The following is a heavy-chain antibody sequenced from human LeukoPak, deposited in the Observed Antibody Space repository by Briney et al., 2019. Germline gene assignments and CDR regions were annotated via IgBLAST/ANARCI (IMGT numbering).Heavy chain of an antibody. Sequence: GGSLRLSCAASGFTFSSYAMSWVRQAPGKGLEWVSAISGSGGSTYYADSVKGRFTISRDNAKNSLYLQMNSLRAEDTAVYYCARGAPAGVYSNYVSYFDYWGQGTLVTVSS. CDR1: GFTFSSYA. V-gene: IGHV3-23*01. D-gene: IGHD4-11*01. CDR2: ISGSGGST. J-gene: IGHJ4*02. CDR3: ARGAPAGVYSNYVSYFDY.